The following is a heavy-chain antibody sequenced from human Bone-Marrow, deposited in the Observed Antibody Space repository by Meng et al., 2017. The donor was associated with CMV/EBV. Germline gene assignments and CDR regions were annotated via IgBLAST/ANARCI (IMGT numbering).Heavy chain of an antibody. CDR3: ARNFGRDGYNYEGGIDY. D-gene: IGHD5-24*01. CDR2: IFSNDEK. Sequence: SGPTLVKPTETLTLPCTVSGFSLSNVRMGVSWIRQPPGKALEWLAHIFSNDEKSYSTSLKSRLTISKDTSKSQVVLTMTNMDPVDTATYYCARNFGRDGYNYEGGIDYWGQGTLVTVSS. V-gene: IGHV2-26*01. CDR1: GFSLSNVRMG. J-gene: IGHJ4*02.